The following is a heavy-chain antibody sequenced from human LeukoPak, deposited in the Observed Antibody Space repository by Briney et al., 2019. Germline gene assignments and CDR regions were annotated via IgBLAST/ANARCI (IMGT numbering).Heavy chain of an antibody. CDR3: ARESTANYDFWSGSFYYYYMDV. J-gene: IGHJ6*03. V-gene: IGHV4-39*07. D-gene: IGHD3-3*01. CDR2: IYHSGST. Sequence: SETLSLTCTVSGGSISSSSYYWGWIRQPPGKGLEWIGSIYHSGSTYYNPSLKSRVTISVDTSKNQFSLKLSSVTAADTAVYYCARESTANYDFWSGSFYYYYMDVWGKGTTVTVSS. CDR1: GGSISSSSYY.